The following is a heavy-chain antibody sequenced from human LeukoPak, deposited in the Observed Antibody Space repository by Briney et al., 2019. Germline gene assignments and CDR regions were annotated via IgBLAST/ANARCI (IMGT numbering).Heavy chain of an antibody. V-gene: IGHV3-7*03. CDR2: IKKDGSEK. D-gene: IGHD6-6*01. J-gene: IGHJ6*03. CDR1: GFSVSAYS. Sequence: GGSLRLSCVPSGFSVSAYSLSWVRQAPGKGLEWVAKIKKDGSEKDYVDSVKGRFTISRDDAKGSLYLQLNSLRVEGTAVYYCARDLIYSSSCYYMDVWGKGTTVTVSS. CDR3: ARDLIYSSSCYYMDV.